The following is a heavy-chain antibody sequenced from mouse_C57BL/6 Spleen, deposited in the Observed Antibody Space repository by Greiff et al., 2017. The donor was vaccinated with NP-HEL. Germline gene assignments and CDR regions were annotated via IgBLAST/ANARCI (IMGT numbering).Heavy chain of an antibody. D-gene: IGHD2-4*01. V-gene: IGHV1-64*01. CDR2: IHPNSGST. CDR1: GYTFTSYW. CDR3: AIYYDYDGLFAY. Sequence: QVQLQQPGAELVKPGASVKLSCKASGYTFTSYWMHWVKQRPGQGLEWIGMIHPNSGSTNYNEKFKSKATLTVDKSSSTAYMQLSSLTSEDSAVYYCAIYYDYDGLFAYWGQGTLVTVS. J-gene: IGHJ3*01.